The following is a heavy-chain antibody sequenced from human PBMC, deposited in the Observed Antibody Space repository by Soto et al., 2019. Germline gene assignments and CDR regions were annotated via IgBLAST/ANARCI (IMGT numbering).Heavy chain of an antibody. CDR3: ASQLLWFGELLRTKTNCYYYYGMDV. V-gene: IGHV1-18*01. J-gene: IGHJ6*02. Sequence: ASVKVSCKASGYTFTSYGISWVRQAPGQGLEWMGWISAYNGNTNYAQKLQGRVTMTTDTSTSTAYMELRSLRSDDTAVYYCASQLLWFGELLRTKTNCYYYYGMDVWGQGTTVSV. CDR2: ISAYNGNT. CDR1: GYTFTSYG. D-gene: IGHD3-10*01.